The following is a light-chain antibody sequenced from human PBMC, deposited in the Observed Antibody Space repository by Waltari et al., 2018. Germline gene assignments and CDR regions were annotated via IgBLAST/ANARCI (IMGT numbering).Light chain of an antibody. CDR1: SGHSTNI. V-gene: IGLV4-69*01. CDR3: QTGGHGTWV. J-gene: IGLJ3*02. Sequence: QLVLTQSPSASASLGASVKLTCTLSSGHSTNIIAWLQQQPEKGPRYLMTVNSDGSHNKGVGIPDRFSGSSAGADRYLAIAGLQSEDEADYYCQTGGHGTWVFGGGTRLTVL. CDR2: VNSDGSH.